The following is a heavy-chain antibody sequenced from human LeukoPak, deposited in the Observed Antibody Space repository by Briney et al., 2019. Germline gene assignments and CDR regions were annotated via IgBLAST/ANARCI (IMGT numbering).Heavy chain of an antibody. Sequence: ASVKVSCKASGYTFTGYYMRWVRQAPGQGLEWTGWINPNSGGTNYAQKFQGRVTMTRDTSISTAYMELSRLRSDDTAVYYCARTALWFGESTHYFDYWGQGTLVTVSS. D-gene: IGHD3-10*01. V-gene: IGHV1-2*02. CDR2: INPNSGGT. CDR3: ARTALWFGESTHYFDY. J-gene: IGHJ4*02. CDR1: GYTFTGYY.